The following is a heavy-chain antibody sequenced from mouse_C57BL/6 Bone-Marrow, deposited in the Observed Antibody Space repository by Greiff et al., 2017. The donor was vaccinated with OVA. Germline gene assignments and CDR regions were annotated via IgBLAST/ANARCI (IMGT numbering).Heavy chain of an antibody. Sequence: DVHLVESGPGLVKPSQSLSLTCSVTGYSITSGYYWNWIRQFPGNKLEWMGYISYDGSNNYNPSLKNRISITRDTSKNQFFLKLNSVTTEDTATYYCARGGNPYYAMDYWGQGTSVTVSS. J-gene: IGHJ4*01. CDR2: ISYDGSN. D-gene: IGHD2-1*01. CDR3: ARGGNPYYAMDY. CDR1: GYSITSGYY. V-gene: IGHV3-6*01.